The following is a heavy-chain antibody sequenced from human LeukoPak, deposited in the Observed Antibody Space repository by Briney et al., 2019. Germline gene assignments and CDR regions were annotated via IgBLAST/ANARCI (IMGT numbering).Heavy chain of an antibody. V-gene: IGHV3-11*01. CDR3: ARYDFWTGTFDY. J-gene: IGHJ4*02. CDR1: GFIFSDYY. CDR2: ISNSGSTV. D-gene: IGHD3-3*01. Sequence: GSLRLSCAASGFIFSDYYMSWIRQAPGKGLEWVSKISNSGSTVYYADSVKGRFTISKDNAKNSLYLEMNSLRAEDTAVYYCARYDFWTGTFDYWGQGTLVTVSS.